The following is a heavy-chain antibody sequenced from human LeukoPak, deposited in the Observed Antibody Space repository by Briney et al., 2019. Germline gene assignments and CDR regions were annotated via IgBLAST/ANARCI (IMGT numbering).Heavy chain of an antibody. CDR1: GFSFSIYA. V-gene: IGHV3-23*01. CDR3: AKSPGTTVTTTPLDY. Sequence: PGGSLRLSCAASGFSFSIYAMSWVRQAPGKGLEWVSVISDSGYSTYYADSVKGRFTILRDNSKNTLYLQMNSLRAEDTAVYYCAKSPGTTVTTTPLDYWGQGTLVTASS. D-gene: IGHD4-17*01. J-gene: IGHJ4*02. CDR2: ISDSGYST.